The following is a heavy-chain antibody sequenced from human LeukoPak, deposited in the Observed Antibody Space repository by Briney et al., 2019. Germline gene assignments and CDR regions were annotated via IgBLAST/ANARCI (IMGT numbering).Heavy chain of an antibody. CDR1: GGSFSGYY. J-gene: IGHJ4*02. D-gene: IGHD2-21*01. CDR2: INHSGST. Sequence: PSETLSLTCAVYGGSFSGYYWRWIRQPPGKGLEWIGEINHSGSTNYNPSLKSRVTISVDTSKNQFSLKLSSVTAADTAVYYCARGRVVIARYYFDYWGQGTLVTVSS. CDR3: ARGRVVIARYYFDY. V-gene: IGHV4-34*01.